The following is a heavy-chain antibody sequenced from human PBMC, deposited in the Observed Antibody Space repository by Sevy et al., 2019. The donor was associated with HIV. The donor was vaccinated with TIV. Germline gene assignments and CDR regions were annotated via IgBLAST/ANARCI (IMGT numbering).Heavy chain of an antibody. CDR3: ARLGSNRLDHFGLDV. Sequence: GESLKISCKGSGYSFTNYWVAWVRQVPGKGLEWMGIIYPGDSDTKYSQSFEGQVTISADKSISTAYLEWRSLKVSDIAIYYCARLGSNRLDHFGLDVWGQGTAVTVS. J-gene: IGHJ6*02. CDR2: IYPGDSDT. CDR1: GYSFTNYW. D-gene: IGHD1-1*01. V-gene: IGHV5-51*01.